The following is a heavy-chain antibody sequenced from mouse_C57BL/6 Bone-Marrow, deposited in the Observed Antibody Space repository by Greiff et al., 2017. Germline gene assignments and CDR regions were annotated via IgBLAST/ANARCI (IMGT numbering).Heavy chain of an antibody. D-gene: IGHD1-1*01. V-gene: IGHV3-6*01. Sequence: EVQLQQSGPGLVKPSQSLSLTCSVTGYSITSGYYWNWIRQFQGNKLEWMGYISYDGSNNYNPSLKNRISITRDTSKNQFFLKLNSVTTEDTATYYCARDYGSSQSFYAMDYWGQGTSVTVSS. CDR1: GYSITSGYY. CDR3: ARDYGSSQSFYAMDY. J-gene: IGHJ4*01. CDR2: ISYDGSN.